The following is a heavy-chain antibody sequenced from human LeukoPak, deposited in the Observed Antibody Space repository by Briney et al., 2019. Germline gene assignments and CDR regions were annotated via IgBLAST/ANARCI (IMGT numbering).Heavy chain of an antibody. CDR3: ARAPGGTPAYFQH. J-gene: IGHJ1*01. V-gene: IGHV3-64*01. CDR1: GFTFSSYA. Sequence: GGSLRLSCAASGFTFSSYAMTWVRQAPGKGLERVSGISGSGGSTYYANSVKGRFTISRDNSKNTLYLQMGSLRAEDMAVYYCARAPGGTPAYFQHWGQGTLVTVSS. D-gene: IGHD2-15*01. CDR2: ISGSGGST.